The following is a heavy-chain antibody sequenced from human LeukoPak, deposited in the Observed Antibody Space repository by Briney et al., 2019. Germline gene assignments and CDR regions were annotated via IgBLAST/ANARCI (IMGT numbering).Heavy chain of an antibody. J-gene: IGHJ4*02. CDR3: AKGGGGSYLRFDY. CDR2: ISYDGSNK. D-gene: IGHD1-26*01. V-gene: IGHV3-30*04. Sequence: GGSLRLSCAVSGFTFSNHAMHWVRQAPGKGLEWVAVISYDGSNKYYADSVKGRFSISRDNSKNTLYLQMNSLRPEDTAVFYCAKGGGGSYLRFDYWGQGTLVTVSS. CDR1: GFTFSNHA.